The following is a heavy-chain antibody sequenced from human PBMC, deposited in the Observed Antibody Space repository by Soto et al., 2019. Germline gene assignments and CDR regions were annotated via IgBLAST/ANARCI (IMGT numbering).Heavy chain of an antibody. CDR1: GLTFEEYT. CDR3: VAGGFSSGAFDS. CDR2: IAWDGVAA. V-gene: IGHV3-43*01. J-gene: IGHJ4*02. D-gene: IGHD3-22*01. Sequence: GGSLRLSCAASGLTFEEYTMHWVRQVPGKTLEWVSLIAWDGVAAYYRDSVKGRFTISRDNKKNSLYLQMNSLRSEDSAFYYCVAGGFSSGAFDSWGQGILVTVSS.